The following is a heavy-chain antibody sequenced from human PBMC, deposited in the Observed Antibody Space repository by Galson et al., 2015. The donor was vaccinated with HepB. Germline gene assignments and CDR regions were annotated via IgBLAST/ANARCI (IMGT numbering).Heavy chain of an antibody. CDR2: TYYRSKWYN. Sequence: CAISGDSVSNNRAAWNWIRQSPSRGLEWLGRTYYRSKWYNDYSVSVKSRISINPDTSKNQFSLQLNSVTPEDTAVYYCAREGWISCRGGSCGPPDYWGQGTVVTVSS. D-gene: IGHD2-15*01. J-gene: IGHJ4*02. V-gene: IGHV6-1*01. CDR3: AREGWISCRGGSCGPPDY. CDR1: GDSVSNNRAA.